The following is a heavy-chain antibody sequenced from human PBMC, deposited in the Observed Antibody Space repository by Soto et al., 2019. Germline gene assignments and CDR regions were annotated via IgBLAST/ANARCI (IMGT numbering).Heavy chain of an antibody. D-gene: IGHD1-26*01. CDR2: IVGGSGNT. V-gene: IGHV1-58*01. CDR3: AARRSGLYAMDA. J-gene: IGHJ6*02. Sequence: ASVKVSCKASGFTFSTSAVQWVRQARGQRPEWMGWIVGGSGNTNYAQNSQERVIITRDMSTSTVYMELSSLRSDDTAVYFCAARRSGLYAMDAWGQGTTVTVSS. CDR1: GFTFSTSA.